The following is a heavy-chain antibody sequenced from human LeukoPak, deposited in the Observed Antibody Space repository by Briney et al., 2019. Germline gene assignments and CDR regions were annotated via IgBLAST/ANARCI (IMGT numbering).Heavy chain of an antibody. CDR3: AGNPQDGLNFDY. CDR2: INHSGST. J-gene: IGHJ4*02. CDR1: GGSISSGDYY. Sequence: PSETLSLTCTVSGGSISSGDYYWSWIRQPPGKGLERIGEINHSGSTNYNPSLKSRVTISVDTSKNQFSLKLSSVTAADTAVYYCAGNPQDGLNFDYWGQGTLVTVSS. V-gene: IGHV4-39*07. D-gene: IGHD1-14*01.